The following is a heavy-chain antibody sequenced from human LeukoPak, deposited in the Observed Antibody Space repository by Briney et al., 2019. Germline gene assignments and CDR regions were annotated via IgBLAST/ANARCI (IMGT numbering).Heavy chain of an antibody. CDR2: ISYDGSNK. CDR3: ARPAVAGGIVGATSLYY. CDR1: GFTFSSYA. J-gene: IGHJ4*02. D-gene: IGHD1-26*01. Sequence: PGGSLRLSCAASGFTFSSYAMHWVRQAPGKGLEWVAVISYDGSNKYYADSVKGRFTISRDNSKNTLYLQMNSLRAEDTAVYYCARPAVAGGIVGATSLYYWGQGTLVTVSS. V-gene: IGHV3-30*04.